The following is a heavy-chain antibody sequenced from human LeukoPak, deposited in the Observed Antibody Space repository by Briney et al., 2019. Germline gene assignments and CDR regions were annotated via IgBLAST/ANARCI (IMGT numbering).Heavy chain of an antibody. Sequence: PGGSLRLSCVVSGFTFSSYAMSWVRQAPGKGLECVSAISGIGGSTYYADSVKGRFTISRDNSKNTLYLQMNSLSAEDTAVYYCAKVGDSLLWFRELLGGGDYYYYGMDVWGQGTAVTVSS. V-gene: IGHV3-23*01. D-gene: IGHD3-10*01. J-gene: IGHJ6*02. CDR3: AKVGDSLLWFRELLGGGDYYYYGMDV. CDR2: ISGIGGST. CDR1: GFTFSSYA.